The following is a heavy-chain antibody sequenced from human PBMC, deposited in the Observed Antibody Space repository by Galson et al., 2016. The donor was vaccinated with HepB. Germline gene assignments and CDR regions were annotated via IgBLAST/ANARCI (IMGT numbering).Heavy chain of an antibody. D-gene: IGHD2-2*01. CDR1: GFTFSNYG. J-gene: IGHJ4*02. CDR3: ARGSIWCSSTSCYVDH. CDR2: ISYGGSNE. Sequence: SLRLSCAASGFTFSNYGMHWVRQAPGKGLEWVAFISYGGSNEYYADSVKGRFTISRENSKNTLYLQMNSLRAEDTAVYYCARGSIWCSSTSCYVDHWGQGTLVPVSS. V-gene: IGHV3-30-3*01.